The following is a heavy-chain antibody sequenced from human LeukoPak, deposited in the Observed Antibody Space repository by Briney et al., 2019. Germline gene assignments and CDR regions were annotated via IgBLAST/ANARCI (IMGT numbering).Heavy chain of an antibody. Sequence: SETLSLTCAVYGGSFSGYYWSWIRQPPGKGLEWIGEINHSGSTNYNPSLKSRVTISVDTSENQFSLKLSSVTAADTAVYYCARGLGVVMGYYYYYMDVWGKGTTVTVSS. CDR2: INHSGST. J-gene: IGHJ6*03. CDR3: ARGLGVVMGYYYYYMDV. D-gene: IGHD3-3*01. V-gene: IGHV4-34*01. CDR1: GGSFSGYY.